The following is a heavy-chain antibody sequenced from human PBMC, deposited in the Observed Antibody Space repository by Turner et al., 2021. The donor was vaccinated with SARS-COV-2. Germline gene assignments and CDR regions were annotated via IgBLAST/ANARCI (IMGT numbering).Heavy chain of an antibody. CDR2: ISSSSSYI. V-gene: IGHV3-21*01. CDR1: GFTFSSYT. J-gene: IGHJ3*02. Sequence: EVQLVESGGGLVKPGGSLRLSCAASGFTFSSYTMNWVRQAPGKGLEWVSSISSSSSYIYYADSVKGRFTISRDNAKNSLYLQMNSLRAEDTAVYYCARWGPSYYDSSGYYPDAFDIWGQGTMVTVSS. CDR3: ARWGPSYYDSSGYYPDAFDI. D-gene: IGHD3-22*01.